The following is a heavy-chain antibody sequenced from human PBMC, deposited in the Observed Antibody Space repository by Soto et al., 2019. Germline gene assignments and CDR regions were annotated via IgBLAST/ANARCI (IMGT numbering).Heavy chain of an antibody. CDR1: GFTFSSYD. D-gene: IGHD1-26*01. J-gene: IGHJ4*02. CDR3: AKESTVGSPGDYFDS. Sequence: GGSLRLSCAASGFTFSSYDMNWVRQAPGKGLEWVSAIGVYANTYYADSVKGRFTISRDDSRNTVHLQLNSLRVDDTAVYYCAKESTVGSPGDYFDSWGQGTLVTVSS. V-gene: IGHV3-23*01. CDR2: IGVYANT.